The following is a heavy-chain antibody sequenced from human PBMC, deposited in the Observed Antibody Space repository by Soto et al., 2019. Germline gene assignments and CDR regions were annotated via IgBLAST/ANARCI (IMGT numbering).Heavy chain of an antibody. CDR3: AKSFSSNWYDYFDY. CDR1: GFTFSSYS. D-gene: IGHD6-13*01. J-gene: IGHJ4*02. CDR2: ISSSSSYI. V-gene: IGHV3-21*04. Sequence: GGSLRLSCAASGFTFSSYSMNWVRQAPGKGLEWVSSISSSSSYIYYADSVKGRFTISRDKSKNTLYLQMNSLRAEDTALYYCAKSFSSNWYDYFDYWGQGSLVTVSS.